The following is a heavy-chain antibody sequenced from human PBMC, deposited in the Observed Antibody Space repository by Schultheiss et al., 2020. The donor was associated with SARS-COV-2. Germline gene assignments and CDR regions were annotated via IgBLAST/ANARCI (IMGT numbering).Heavy chain of an antibody. J-gene: IGHJ4*02. Sequence: SQTLSLTCTVSGGSISGYYWSWIRQPPGKGLEWIGEINHSGSTNYNPSLKSRVTISVDTSKNQFSLKLSSVTAADTAVYYCACHTVTTWDFDYWGQGTLVTVSS. V-gene: IGHV4-34*01. CDR2: INHSGST. D-gene: IGHD4-11*01. CDR1: GGSISGYY. CDR3: ACHTVTTWDFDY.